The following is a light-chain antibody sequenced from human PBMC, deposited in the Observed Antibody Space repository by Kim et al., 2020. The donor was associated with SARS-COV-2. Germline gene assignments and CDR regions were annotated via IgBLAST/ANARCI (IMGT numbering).Light chain of an antibody. CDR3: QQYNSYENT. J-gene: IGKJ2*01. Sequence: SASVGDRVTITCRASQSISSWLAWYQQKPGKAPKLLIYKASSLESGVPSRFSGSGSGTEFTLTISSLQPDDFATYYCQQYNSYENTFGQGTKLEI. CDR2: KAS. CDR1: QSISSW. V-gene: IGKV1-5*03.